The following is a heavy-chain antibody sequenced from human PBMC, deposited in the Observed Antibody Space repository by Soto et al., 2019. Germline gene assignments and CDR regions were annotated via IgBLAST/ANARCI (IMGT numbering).Heavy chain of an antibody. Sequence: GGSLRLSCAASGFTFSSYSMNWVRQAPGKGLEWVSSISSSSSYIYYADSVKGRFTISRDNAKNSLYLQMNSLRAEDTAVYYCASRAYSGYDDPLDYWGQGTLVTVSS. D-gene: IGHD5-12*01. CDR1: GFTFSSYS. V-gene: IGHV3-21*01. J-gene: IGHJ4*02. CDR2: ISSSSSYI. CDR3: ASRAYSGYDDPLDY.